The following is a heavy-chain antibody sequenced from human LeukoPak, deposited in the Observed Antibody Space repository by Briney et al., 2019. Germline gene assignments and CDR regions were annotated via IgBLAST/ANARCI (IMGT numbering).Heavy chain of an antibody. V-gene: IGHV4-39*01. Sequence: SATLSLTRTVSGGSITSSSYYWGWLRQPPGKGLEWIGSIYYSRSTYYNASLKSRGTISVDPSKNQFSLMLNSVTAADAAVYFCARQVVAVAGTCYFDYWGQGTLVTVSS. D-gene: IGHD6-19*01. CDR1: GGSITSSSYY. CDR2: IYYSRST. CDR3: ARQVVAVAGTCYFDY. J-gene: IGHJ4*02.